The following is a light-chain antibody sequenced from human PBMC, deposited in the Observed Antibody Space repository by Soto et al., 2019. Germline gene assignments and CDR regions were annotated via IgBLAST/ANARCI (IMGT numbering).Light chain of an antibody. CDR1: QSVRTN. J-gene: IGKJ2*01. V-gene: IGKV3-15*01. CDR3: QQYNECPRT. Sequence: ETVMTQSPATLSVSPGERVTLSCRASQSVRTNLVWYQQSPGQPPRLLIYGASDRVAGVPDRFSGSGSGTDFTLTISGLQSEDCAVYYCQQYNECPRTFGQGNKLEIK. CDR2: GAS.